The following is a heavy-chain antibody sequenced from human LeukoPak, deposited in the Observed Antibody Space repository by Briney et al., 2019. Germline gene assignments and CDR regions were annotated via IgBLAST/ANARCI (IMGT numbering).Heavy chain of an antibody. D-gene: IGHD1-26*01. CDR1: GFTFRSYA. CDR3: AKDRGGSYYFDY. V-gene: IGHV3-23*01. CDR2: ISGSGGST. J-gene: IGHJ4*02. Sequence: GGSLRLSCAASGFTFRSYAMNWVRQAPGKGLEWVSSISGSGGSTYYADSVKGRFTISRDNSKNTLYLQMNSLRADDTAVYYCAKDRGGSYYFDYWGQGTLVTVSS.